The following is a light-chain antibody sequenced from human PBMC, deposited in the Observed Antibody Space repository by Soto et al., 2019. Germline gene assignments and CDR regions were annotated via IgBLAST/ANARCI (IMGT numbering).Light chain of an antibody. CDR1: SNNVGGYNF. Sequence: VLAQPPSASGSPGQSVTISCPGTSNNVGGYNFVSWYQQHPGKAPKLMIFEVSKRPSGVSDRFSGSKSGSTASLTVSGLQAEDEADYYCSSYAGNNIYYVFGTGTKVTVL. J-gene: IGLJ1*01. CDR3: SSYAGNNIYYV. V-gene: IGLV2-8*01. CDR2: EVS.